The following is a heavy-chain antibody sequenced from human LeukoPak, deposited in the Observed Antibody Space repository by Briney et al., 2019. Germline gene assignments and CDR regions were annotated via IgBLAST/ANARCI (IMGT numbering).Heavy chain of an antibody. V-gene: IGHV3-48*04. CDR2: ISSSGSSI. CDR3: ARDIRCSGGSCYSFRLFAR. J-gene: IGHJ5*02. D-gene: IGHD2-15*01. CDR1: GFTFSSYS. Sequence: GGSLRLSCAASGFTFSSYSMSWIRQAPGRGLEWVSYISSSGSSIYYADSVKGRFTTSRANAKNSLYLQMNSLRAEDTAVYYCARDIRCSGGSCYSFRLFARWGQGTLVTVSS.